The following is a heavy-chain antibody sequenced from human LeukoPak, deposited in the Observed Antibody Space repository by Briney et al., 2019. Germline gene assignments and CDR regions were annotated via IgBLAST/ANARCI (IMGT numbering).Heavy chain of an antibody. V-gene: IGHV3-15*01. D-gene: IGHD3-16*01. CDR2: IKSNTDGGTV. Sequence: PGGSLRLSCEASGFTFSAYTMTWVRQAPGKGLEWVGRIKSNTDGGTVEYAAPVRGRFTISRDDSKNTLYLQMDSLNADDSAIYYCVYTYVDYWGQGTLVAVSS. J-gene: IGHJ4*02. CDR1: GFTFSAYT. CDR3: VYTYVDY.